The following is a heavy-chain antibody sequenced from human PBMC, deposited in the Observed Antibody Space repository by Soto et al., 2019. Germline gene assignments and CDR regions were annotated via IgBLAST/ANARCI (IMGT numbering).Heavy chain of an antibody. Sequence: SVKVSCKASGGTFSSYAISWVRQAPGQGLEWMGGIIPIFGTANYAQKFQGRVTITADESTSTAYMELSSLRSEDTAVYYCAREIVVVPAATPYYYYYGMDVWGQGTTVTVSS. V-gene: IGHV1-69*13. D-gene: IGHD2-2*01. CDR3: AREIVVVPAATPYYYYYGMDV. J-gene: IGHJ6*02. CDR2: IIPIFGTA. CDR1: GGTFSSYA.